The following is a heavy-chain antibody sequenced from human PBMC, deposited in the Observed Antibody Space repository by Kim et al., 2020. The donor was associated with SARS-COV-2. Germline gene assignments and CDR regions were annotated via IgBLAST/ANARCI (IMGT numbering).Heavy chain of an antibody. Sequence: GGSLRLSCAASGFTFSSYAMSWVRQAPGKGLEWVSAISGSGGSTYYADSVKGRFTISRDNSKNTLYLQMNSLRAEDTAVYYCAKDRATMLLRLGTLDYWGQGTLVTVSS. D-gene: IGHD2-2*01. CDR1: GFTFSSYA. CDR2: ISGSGGST. V-gene: IGHV3-23*01. CDR3: AKDRATMLLRLGTLDY. J-gene: IGHJ4*02.